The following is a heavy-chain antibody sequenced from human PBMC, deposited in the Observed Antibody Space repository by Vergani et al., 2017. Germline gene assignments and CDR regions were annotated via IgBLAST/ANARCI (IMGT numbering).Heavy chain of an antibody. Sequence: HVQMVESGGGVVQPGRSLRLFCAVSGFRFSDYGIHWVRQAPGRGLEWVALISYVGDTTYYKDSVKGRFTISRDNSKNTLFLQMHSLRVEDTALYYCAKFPLNISTPDRGDFWGQGSLVTVSS. D-gene: IGHD2/OR15-2a*01. CDR3: AKFPLNISTPDRGDF. CDR1: GFRFSDYG. V-gene: IGHV3-30*18. J-gene: IGHJ4*02. CDR2: ISYVGDTT.